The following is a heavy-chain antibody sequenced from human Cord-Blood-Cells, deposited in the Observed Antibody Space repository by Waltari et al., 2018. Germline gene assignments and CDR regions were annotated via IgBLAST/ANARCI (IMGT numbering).Heavy chain of an antibody. CDR3: ARVAAAGYYYYYGMDV. Sequence: QVQLQQSGPGMVKPSQTLSLTFAISGASVSSNSASWKSTGQSRSRDLEWLGRTYYRSKWYNDNAVSVKSRITINPDTSKNQFSLQLNSVTPEDTAVYYCARVAAAGYYYYYGMDVWGQGTTVTVSS. J-gene: IGHJ6*02. CDR2: TYYRSKWYN. D-gene: IGHD6-13*01. V-gene: IGHV6-1*01. CDR1: GASVSSNSAS.